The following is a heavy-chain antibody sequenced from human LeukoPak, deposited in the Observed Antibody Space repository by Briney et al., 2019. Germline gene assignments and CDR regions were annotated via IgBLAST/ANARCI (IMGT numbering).Heavy chain of an antibody. D-gene: IGHD3-3*01. V-gene: IGHV1-8*01. CDR1: GYTFTSYD. CDR2: MNPNSGNT. J-gene: IGHJ6*02. CDR3: ARLANYDFWGGYYYYGMDV. Sequence: ASVKVSCKASGYTFTSYDINWVRQATGQGLEWMGWMNPNSGNTGYAQKFQGRVTMTRNTSISTAYMELSSLRSEDTAVYYCARLANYDFWGGYYYYGMDVWGQGTTVTVSS.